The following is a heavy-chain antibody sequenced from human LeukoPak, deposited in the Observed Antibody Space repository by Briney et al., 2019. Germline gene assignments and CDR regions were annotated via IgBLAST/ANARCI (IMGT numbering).Heavy chain of an antibody. CDR2: IYYSGST. V-gene: IGHV4-61*08. CDR3: ARRRVVPAAPFDY. Sequence: SQTLSLTCTVSGGSISSDDYYWSWIRQPPGTGLEWIGYIYYSGSTNYNPSLKSRVTISVDTSKNQFSLKLSSVTAADTAVYYCARRRVVPAAPFDYWGQGTLVTVSS. J-gene: IGHJ4*02. CDR1: GGSISSDDYY. D-gene: IGHD2-2*01.